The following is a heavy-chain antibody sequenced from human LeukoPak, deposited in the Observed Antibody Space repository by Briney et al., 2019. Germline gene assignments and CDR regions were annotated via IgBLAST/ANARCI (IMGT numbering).Heavy chain of an antibody. CDR1: GFTFSSYW. V-gene: IGHV3-7*01. CDR2: IKQDGSEK. CDR3: ARDPRYIVGATYNWFDP. Sequence: GGSLRLSCAASGFTFSSYWMSWVRQAPGKGLEWVANIKQDGSEKYYVDSVKGRFTISRDNAKNSLYLQMNSLRAEDAAVYYCARDPRYIVGATYNWFDPWGQGTLVTVSS. D-gene: IGHD1-26*01. J-gene: IGHJ5*02.